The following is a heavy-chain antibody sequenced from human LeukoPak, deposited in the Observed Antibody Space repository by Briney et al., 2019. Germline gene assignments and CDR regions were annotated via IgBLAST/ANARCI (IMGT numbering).Heavy chain of an antibody. CDR3: GRGHWGLDY. J-gene: IGHJ4*02. CDR2: ISSSGSI. Sequence: GSLRLSCAASGFTFSDNYMSWIRQAPGKGLEWVSYISSSGSIYYADSVKGRFTTSRDNAKSSLYLQMNSLRAEDTAVYYCGRGHWGLDYWGQGALVTVSS. D-gene: IGHD7-27*01. V-gene: IGHV3-11*04. CDR1: GFTFSDNY.